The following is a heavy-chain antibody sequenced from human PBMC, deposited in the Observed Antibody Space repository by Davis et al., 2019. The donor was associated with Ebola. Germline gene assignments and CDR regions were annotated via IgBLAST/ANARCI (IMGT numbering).Heavy chain of an antibody. J-gene: IGHJ4*02. CDR1: GFTFSSYA. CDR3: AKDSGYVMGYFDY. V-gene: IGHV3-23*01. Sequence: GESLKISCAASGFTFSSYAMSWVRQAPGKGLEWVSAISGSGGSTYYADSVKGRFIISRDNSKNTLYLQMNSLRAEDTAVYYCAKDSGYVMGYFDYWGQGTLVTVSS. CDR2: ISGSGGST. D-gene: IGHD5-12*01.